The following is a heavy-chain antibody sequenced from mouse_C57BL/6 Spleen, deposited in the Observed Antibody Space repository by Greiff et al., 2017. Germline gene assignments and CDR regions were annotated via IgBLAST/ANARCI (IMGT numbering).Heavy chain of an antibody. Sequence: EVMLVESGGGLVKPGGSLKLSCAASGFTFSDYGMHWVRQAPEKGLEWVAYISSGSSTIYYADTVKGRFTISRDNAKNTLFLQMTSLRSEDTAMYYCARGGYYGSDWYFDVWAQGPRSPSPQ. V-gene: IGHV5-17*01. CDR2: ISSGSSTI. J-gene: IGHJ1*03. CDR1: GFTFSDYG. CDR3: ARGGYYGSDWYFDV. D-gene: IGHD1-1*01.